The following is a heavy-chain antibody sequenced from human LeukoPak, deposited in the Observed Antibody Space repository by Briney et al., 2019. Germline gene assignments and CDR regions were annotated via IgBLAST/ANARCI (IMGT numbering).Heavy chain of an antibody. D-gene: IGHD6-13*01. CDR1: GGSFSGYY. Sequence: TASETLSLTCAVYGGSFSGYYWSWIRQPPGKGLEWIGEINHSGSTNYNPSLKSRVTISVDTSKNQFSLKLSSVTAADTAVYYCARDRSSWSFDYWGQGTLVTVSS. J-gene: IGHJ4*02. CDR2: INHSGST. CDR3: ARDRSSWSFDY. V-gene: IGHV4-34*01.